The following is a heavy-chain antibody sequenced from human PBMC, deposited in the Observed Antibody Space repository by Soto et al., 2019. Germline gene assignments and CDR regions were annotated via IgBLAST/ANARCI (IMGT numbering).Heavy chain of an antibody. D-gene: IGHD3-10*01. V-gene: IGHV3-53*04. CDR3: ARDGPDYYASRMDV. J-gene: IGHJ6*02. Sequence: GGSLRLSCVASGIPVSSNYMTWVRQAPGKGLEWVSVLHSGGDTYYANSVKGRFTISRHDSTNTVFLQMNSLTAEDTAVYYCARDGPDYYASRMDVWGQGTTVTVSS. CDR1: GIPVSSNY. CDR2: LHSGGDT.